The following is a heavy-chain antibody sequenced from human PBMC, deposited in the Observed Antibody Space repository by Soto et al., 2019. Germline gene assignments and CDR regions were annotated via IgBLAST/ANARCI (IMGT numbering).Heavy chain of an antibody. Sequence: EVQLLESGGGLVQPGGSLRLSCAASGFRLSDSAVSWVRLAPGKGLEWVSSLTVTGDSAFYSDSVKGRFTISRDISKSTLYLQMNSLRAEDTAVYYCAKNGCSYPACYPYYYYVDVWGRGTTVTVSS. D-gene: IGHD2-15*01. CDR2: LTVTGDSA. J-gene: IGHJ6*03. CDR1: GFRLSDSA. V-gene: IGHV3-23*01. CDR3: AKNGCSYPACYPYYYYVDV.